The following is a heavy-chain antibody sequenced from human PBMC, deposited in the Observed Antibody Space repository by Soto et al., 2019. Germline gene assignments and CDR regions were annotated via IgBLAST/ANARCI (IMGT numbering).Heavy chain of an antibody. V-gene: IGHV4-4*07. D-gene: IGHD5-12*01. Sequence: PSETLSLTCTVSGAFISGYYWSWIRQPAGKGLEWIGRIYTSGSTKYSPSLKSRATMSVDTSKKQFSLKLNSVTAADTAVYYCARDSGYDSGWFDPWGQGTLVTVSS. CDR2: IYTSGST. CDR1: GAFISGYY. J-gene: IGHJ5*02. CDR3: ARDSGYDSGWFDP.